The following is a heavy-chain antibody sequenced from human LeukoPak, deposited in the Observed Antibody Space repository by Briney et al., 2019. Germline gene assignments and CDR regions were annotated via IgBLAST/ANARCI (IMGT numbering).Heavy chain of an antibody. CDR1: GGSISSYY. D-gene: IGHD3-3*01. V-gene: IGHV4-4*07. CDR3: ARGGLNDFWSGYQGAPYNWFDP. Sequence: SETLSLTCTVSGGSISSYYWSWIRQPARKGLEWIGRIYTSGSTNYNPSLKSRVTISVDTSKNQFSLKLSSVTAADTAVYYCARGGLNDFWSGYQGAPYNWFDPWGQGTLVTVSS. CDR2: IYTSGST. J-gene: IGHJ5*02.